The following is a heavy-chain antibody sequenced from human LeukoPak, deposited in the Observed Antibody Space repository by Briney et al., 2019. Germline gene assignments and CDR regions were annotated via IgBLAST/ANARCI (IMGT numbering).Heavy chain of an antibody. CDR2: ISYDGSNK. V-gene: IGHV3-30*18. CDR1: GFTFSSYG. CDR3: AKGRGYSYGQFDY. J-gene: IGHJ4*02. Sequence: PGGSLRLSCAASGFTFSSYGMHWVRQAPGKGLEWVAVISYDGSNKYYADSVKGRFTISRDNSKNTLYLQMNSLRAEDTAVYYCAKGRGYSYGQFDYWGQGTLVTVSS. D-gene: IGHD5-18*01.